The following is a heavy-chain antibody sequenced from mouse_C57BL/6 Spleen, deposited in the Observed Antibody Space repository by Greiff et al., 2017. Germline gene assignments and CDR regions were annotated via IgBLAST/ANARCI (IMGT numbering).Heavy chain of an antibody. J-gene: IGHJ4*01. CDR1: GFTFTSYC. Sequence: QVQLQQPGAELVTPGASVTLSCTASGFTFTSYCMHWVQQRPGQGLEWIGMIHPNSGSTNYSAPFTSQATLTVDTSSSTSYMQLSRLTSEDYAVYYGARAGTCDYDDAMDYWGQGTSVTVSS. CDR2: IHPNSGST. D-gene: IGHD2-4*01. CDR3: ARAGTCDYDDAMDY. V-gene: IGHV1-64*01.